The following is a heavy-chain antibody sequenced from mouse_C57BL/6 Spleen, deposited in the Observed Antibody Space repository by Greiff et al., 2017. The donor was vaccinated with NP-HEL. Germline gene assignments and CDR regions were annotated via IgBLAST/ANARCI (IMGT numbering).Heavy chain of an antibody. J-gene: IGHJ4*01. Sequence: QVQLKQSGAELVMPGASVKLSCKASGYTFTSYWMHWVKQRPGQGLEWIGEIDPSDSYTNYNQKFKGKSTLTVDKSSSTAYMQLSSLTSEDSAVYYCARKAYYSNYDAMDYWGQGTSVTVSS. D-gene: IGHD2-5*01. CDR2: IDPSDSYT. V-gene: IGHV1-69*01. CDR1: GYTFTSYW. CDR3: ARKAYYSNYDAMDY.